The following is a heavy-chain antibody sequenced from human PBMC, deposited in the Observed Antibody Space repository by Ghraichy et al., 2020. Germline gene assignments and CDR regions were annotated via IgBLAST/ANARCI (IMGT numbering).Heavy chain of an antibody. D-gene: IGHD3-3*01. V-gene: IGHV4-59*01. Sequence: SETLSLTCTVSGGSISSYYWSWIRQPPGKGLEWIGYIYYSGSTNYNPSLKSRVTISVDTSKNQFSLKLSSVTAADTAVYYCARESYDFWSGFIRWFDPWGQGTLVTVSS. J-gene: IGHJ5*02. CDR2: IYYSGST. CDR1: GGSISSYY. CDR3: ARESYDFWSGFIRWFDP.